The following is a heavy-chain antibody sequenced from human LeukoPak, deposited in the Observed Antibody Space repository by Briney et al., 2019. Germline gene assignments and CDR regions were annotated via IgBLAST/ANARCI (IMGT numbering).Heavy chain of an antibody. CDR3: AMGSFGDPLAL. J-gene: IGHJ4*02. D-gene: IGHD3-10*01. CDR2: IKQDGSEK. CDR1: GFTFSSYW. Sequence: SGGSLRLSCAASGFTFSSYWMSWVRQAPGKGLEWVANIKQDGSEKYYVDSVKGRFTISRDNAKNSLYLQMNSLRAEDTAVYYCAMGSFGDPLALWGQGTLVTVSS. V-gene: IGHV3-7*01.